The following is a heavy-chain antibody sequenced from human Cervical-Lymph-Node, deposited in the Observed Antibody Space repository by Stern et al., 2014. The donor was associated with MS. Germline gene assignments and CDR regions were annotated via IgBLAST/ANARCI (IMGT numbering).Heavy chain of an antibody. CDR1: GFTFRSYA. Sequence: VQLVESGGGVVQPGRSLRLSCAASGFTFRSYAMHWVRQAPGKGLEWVAVISYDGSTKSCADSVKCRCTIYRVNSKNTLYLQMNSLIAEGTAVYYCARDWTTYYDFCSGYYYCYGMDVWGQGTTVTVSS. J-gene: IGHJ6*02. CDR2: ISYDGSTK. V-gene: IGHV3-30-3*01. CDR3: ARDWTTYYDFCSGYYYCYGMDV. D-gene: IGHD3-3*01.